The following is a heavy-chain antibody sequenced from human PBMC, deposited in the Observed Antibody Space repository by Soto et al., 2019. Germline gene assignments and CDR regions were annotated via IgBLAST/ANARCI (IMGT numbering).Heavy chain of an antibody. J-gene: IGHJ4*02. CDR3: ARGRYDYYDSSGYRPVSY. CDR2: ISSSSSTI. CDR1: GFTFSSYS. Sequence: PGGSLRLSCAASGFTFSSYSMNWVRQAPGKGLEWVSYISSSSSTIYYADSVKGRFTISRDNAKNSLYLQMNSLRDEDTAVYYCARGRYDYYDSSGYRPVSYWGQGTLVTVSS. D-gene: IGHD3-22*01. V-gene: IGHV3-48*02.